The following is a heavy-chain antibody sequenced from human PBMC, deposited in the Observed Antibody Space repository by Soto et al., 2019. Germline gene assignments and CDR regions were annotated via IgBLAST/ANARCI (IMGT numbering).Heavy chain of an antibody. D-gene: IGHD3-9*01. V-gene: IGHV4-31*03. CDR2: IYYSGST. CDR1: GGSISSGGYY. Sequence: SETLSLTCTVSGGSISSGGYYWSWIRQHPGKGLEWIGYIYYSGSTYYNPSLKSRVTISVDTSKNQFSLKLSSVTAADTAVYYCARVCNDILTGYCTYDAFDIWGQGTMVT. J-gene: IGHJ3*02. CDR3: ARVCNDILTGYCTYDAFDI.